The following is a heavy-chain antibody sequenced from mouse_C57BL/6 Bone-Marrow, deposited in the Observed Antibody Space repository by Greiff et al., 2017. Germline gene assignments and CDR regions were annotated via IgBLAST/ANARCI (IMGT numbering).Heavy chain of an antibody. CDR2: ISSGGDYI. Sequence: EVKLQEPGEGLVKPGGSLKLSCAASGFTFSSYAMSWVRQTPEKRVEWVAYISSGGDYIYYADTVKGRFTISRDNARNTLYLQMSSLKSEDTAMYYCTREGDYYGSSYGFAYWGQGTLVTVAA. V-gene: IGHV5-9-1*02. D-gene: IGHD1-1*01. CDR3: TREGDYYGSSYGFAY. J-gene: IGHJ3*01. CDR1: GFTFSSYA.